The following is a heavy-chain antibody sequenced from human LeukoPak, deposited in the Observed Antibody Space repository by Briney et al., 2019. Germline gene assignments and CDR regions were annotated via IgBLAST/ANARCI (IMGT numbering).Heavy chain of an antibody. V-gene: IGHV4-38-2*02. CDR1: GYSITSGYY. J-gene: IGHJ3*02. Sequence: ETLSLTCSVSGYSITSGYYWGWIRQPPGKGLEWVGSVYYIGSPHYNPSLKSRATVSVDTSSNRFSLRLTSLTAADSALYYCAGGRDAFDIWGQGTMVTVSS. CDR3: AGGRDAFDI. CDR2: VYYIGSP.